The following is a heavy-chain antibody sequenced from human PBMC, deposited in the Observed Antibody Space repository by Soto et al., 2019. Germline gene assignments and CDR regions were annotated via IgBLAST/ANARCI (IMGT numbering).Heavy chain of an antibody. CDR2: INLKSGGT. D-gene: IGHD1-20*01. J-gene: IGHJ4*02. Sequence: ASVKVSCKASGYTFTGYYMHWVRQAPGQGLEWLGWINLKSGGTTYTQNFRGRVTMTWDTSITTAFMELSRLMSDDTAVYYCARARADNWNNLFDFWGQGTLVTVSS. CDR3: ARARADNWNNLFDF. V-gene: IGHV1-2*02. CDR1: GYTFTGYY.